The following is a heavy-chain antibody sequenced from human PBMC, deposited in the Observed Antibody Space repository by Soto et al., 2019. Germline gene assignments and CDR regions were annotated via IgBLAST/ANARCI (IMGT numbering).Heavy chain of an antibody. CDR3: ARAYGSSWYWERPQWSGHYFDY. CDR1: GGSFSGYY. Sequence: PSETLSLTCAVYGGSFSGYYWSWIRQPPGKGLEWIGEINHSGSTNYNPSLKSRVTISVDTSKNQFSLKLSSVTAADTAVYYCARAYGSSWYWERPQWSGHYFDYWGQGTLVTVS. CDR2: INHSGST. J-gene: IGHJ4*02. V-gene: IGHV4-34*01. D-gene: IGHD6-13*01.